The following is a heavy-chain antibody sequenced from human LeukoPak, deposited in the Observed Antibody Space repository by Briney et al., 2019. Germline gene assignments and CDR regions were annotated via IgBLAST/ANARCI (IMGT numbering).Heavy chain of an antibody. CDR1: GFTFNSYS. CDR3: ARAQSAGLDV. Sequence: GGSLRLSCAASGFTFNSYSMNWVRQAPGKGLEWVSYITSSSSTIYYADSVKGRFTISRDNAKNSLFLQMNSLRVEDTAVYYCARAQSAGLDVWGKGTTVTVSS. V-gene: IGHV3-48*01. J-gene: IGHJ6*04. D-gene: IGHD1-14*01. CDR2: ITSSSSTI.